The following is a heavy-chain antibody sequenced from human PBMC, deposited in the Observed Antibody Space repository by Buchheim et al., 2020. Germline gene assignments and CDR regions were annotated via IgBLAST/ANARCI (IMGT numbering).Heavy chain of an antibody. Sequence: QVQLVESGGGVVQPGRSLRLSCAASGFTFSSYGMHWVRQAPGKGLEWVAVIWYDGSNKYYADSVKGRFTISRDNSKNPLYLQMNSLRAEDTAVYYCARDQCSGGSCYWFDPWGQGTL. CDR1: GFTFSSYG. V-gene: IGHV3-33*01. CDR3: ARDQCSGGSCYWFDP. CDR2: IWYDGSNK. D-gene: IGHD2-15*01. J-gene: IGHJ5*02.